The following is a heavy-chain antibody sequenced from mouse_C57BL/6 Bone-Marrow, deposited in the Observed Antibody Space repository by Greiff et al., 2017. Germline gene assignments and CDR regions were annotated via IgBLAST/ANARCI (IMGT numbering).Heavy chain of an antibody. J-gene: IGHJ1*03. CDR3: ARRITTVVYWYFDV. CDR2: IYPGDGDT. D-gene: IGHD1-1*01. V-gene: IGHV1-82*01. CDR1: GYAFSSSW. Sequence: VQLVESGPELVKPGASVKISCKASGYAFSSSWMNWVKQRPGKGLEWIGRIYPGDGDTNYNGKFKGKATLTADKSSSTAYMQLSSLTSEDSAVYFCARRITTVVYWYFDVWGTGTTVTVSS.